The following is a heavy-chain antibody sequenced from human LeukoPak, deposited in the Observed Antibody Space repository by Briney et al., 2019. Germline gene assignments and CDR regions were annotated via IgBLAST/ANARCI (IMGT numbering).Heavy chain of an antibody. Sequence: GRSLRLSCAASGFTFDDYAMHWVRQAPGKGLEWVSGISWNSGSIGYADSVRGRFTISRDNAKNSLYLQMNSLRAEDTALYYCAKDRAWNYGIDYWGQGTLVTVSS. J-gene: IGHJ4*02. CDR2: ISWNSGSI. CDR1: GFTFDDYA. D-gene: IGHD1-7*01. CDR3: AKDRAWNYGIDY. V-gene: IGHV3-9*01.